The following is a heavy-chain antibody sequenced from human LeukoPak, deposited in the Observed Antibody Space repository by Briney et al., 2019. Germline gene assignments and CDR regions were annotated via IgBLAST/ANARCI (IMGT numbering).Heavy chain of an antibody. CDR1: GFTFSSYW. V-gene: IGHV3-7*01. Sequence: GGSLRLSCAASGFTFSSYWMSWVRQAPGKGLEWVANIKQDESEKYYVDSLKGRFTISRDNAKNSLYLQMNSLRAEDTAVYYCARDKIEGPTKLDYWGQGILVTGSS. CDR3: ARDKIEGPTKLDY. J-gene: IGHJ4*02. D-gene: IGHD1-1*01. CDR2: IKQDESEK.